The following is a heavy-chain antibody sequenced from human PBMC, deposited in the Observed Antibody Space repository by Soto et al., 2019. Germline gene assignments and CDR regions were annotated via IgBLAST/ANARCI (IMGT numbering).Heavy chain of an antibody. J-gene: IGHJ4*02. CDR3: ARGLSYYDFWSGPDY. V-gene: IGHV3-33*01. CDR1: GFTFSSYG. CDR2: IWYDGSNK. Sequence: GGSLRLSCAASGFTFSSYGMHWVRQAPGKGLEWVAVIWYDGSNKYYADSVKGRFTISRDNSKNTLYLQMNSLRAEDTAVYYCARGLSYYDFWSGPDYWGQGTLVTVSS. D-gene: IGHD3-3*01.